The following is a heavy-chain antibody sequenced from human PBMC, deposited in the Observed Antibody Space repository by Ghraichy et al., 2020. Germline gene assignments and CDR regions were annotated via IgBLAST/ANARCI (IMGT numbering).Heavy chain of an antibody. V-gene: IGHV3-23*01. CDR2: ISGSGGSA. J-gene: IGHJ4*02. CDR1: GFTFSSYA. CDR3: TKHKIDSGYDHHFDY. D-gene: IGHD5-12*01. Sequence: LTCAASGFTFSSYAMSWVRQAPGKGLEWVSAISGSGGSAFYADSVKGRFTISRDNSKNTVYLQMNSLRAEDTAVYYCTKHKIDSGYDHHFDYWGQGTLVAVSS.